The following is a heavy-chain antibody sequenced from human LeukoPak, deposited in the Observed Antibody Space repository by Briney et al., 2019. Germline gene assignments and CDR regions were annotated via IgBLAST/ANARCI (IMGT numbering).Heavy chain of an antibody. J-gene: IGHJ4*02. CDR1: GGSISSYH. V-gene: IGHV4-59*01. CDR3: ARDPGYSGIDY. Sequence: SETLSLTCTISGGSISSYHWSWFRQAPGKGLEWIGYMYNSGSTNFNPSPKSRVTISVDTSKNQFSLKLSSVTAADTAVYYCARDPGYSGIDYWGQGTLVTVSS. CDR2: MYNSGST. D-gene: IGHD5-12*01.